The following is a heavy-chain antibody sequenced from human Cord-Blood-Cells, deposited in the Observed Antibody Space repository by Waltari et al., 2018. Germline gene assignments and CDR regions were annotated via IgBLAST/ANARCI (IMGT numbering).Heavy chain of an antibody. V-gene: IGHV1-24*01. Sequence: QVQLVQSGAEVKKPGASVKVSCKVSGYTLTELSLHWVRQAPGKGLEWMGGFDPEDGETIYAQKVQGRVTMTEDTSTDTAYMELSSLRSEDTAVYYWATARDPIMITFGGDAFDIWGQGTMVTVSS. CDR3: ATARDPIMITFGGDAFDI. CDR1: GYTLTELS. CDR2: FDPEDGET. J-gene: IGHJ3*02. D-gene: IGHD3-16*01.